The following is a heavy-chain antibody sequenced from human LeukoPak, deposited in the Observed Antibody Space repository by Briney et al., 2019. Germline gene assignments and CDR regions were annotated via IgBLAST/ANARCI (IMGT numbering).Heavy chain of an antibody. V-gene: IGHV4-59*08. Sequence: PSETLSLTCTVSGGFISSYFWSWIRQPPGKGLAWIGYIYYSGSTNYSLSLKSRVTISVDTSKNQFSLKLSSVTAADTAVYYCARHWADDSSGYHYFDYWGQGTLVTVSS. J-gene: IGHJ4*02. CDR2: IYYSGST. D-gene: IGHD3-22*01. CDR1: GGFISSYF. CDR3: ARHWADDSSGYHYFDY.